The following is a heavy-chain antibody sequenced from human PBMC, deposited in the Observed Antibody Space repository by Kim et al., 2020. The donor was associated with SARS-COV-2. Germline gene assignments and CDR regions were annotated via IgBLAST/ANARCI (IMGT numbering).Heavy chain of an antibody. CDR3: AREGPRIAVAGRFRYYGRDV. D-gene: IGHD6-19*01. CDR2: ISYDGSNK. V-gene: IGHV3-30*04. CDR1: GFTFSSYA. J-gene: IGHJ6*02. Sequence: GGSLRLSCAASGFTFSSYAMHWVRQAPGKGLEWVAVISYDGSNKYYADSVKGRFTISSDNSKNTLYLQMNSLRTEDTAVYYCAREGPRIAVAGRFRYYGRDVWGQGTQVTVSS.